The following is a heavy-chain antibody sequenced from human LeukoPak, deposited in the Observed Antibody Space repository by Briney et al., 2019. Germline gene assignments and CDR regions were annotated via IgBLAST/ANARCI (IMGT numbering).Heavy chain of an antibody. CDR2: ISGSGVTT. D-gene: IGHD3-16*02. J-gene: IGHJ4*02. Sequence: GGSLRLSCEASGFTFSSYAMSWVRQAPGKGLEWVSAISGSGVTTHYAGSVKGRFSISRDNSKNTLYLQMNSLRAEDTAVYYCARGFADFVWGSYPSSYWGQGILVTVSS. CDR1: GFTFSSYA. CDR3: ARGFADFVWGSYPSSY. V-gene: IGHV3-23*01.